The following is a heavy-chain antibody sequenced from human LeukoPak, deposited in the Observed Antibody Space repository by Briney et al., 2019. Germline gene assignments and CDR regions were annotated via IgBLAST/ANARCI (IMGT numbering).Heavy chain of an antibody. CDR1: GFTFSSYE. CDR2: ISSSGSTI. D-gene: IGHD3-22*01. J-gene: IGHJ4*02. V-gene: IGHV3-48*03. Sequence: PGGSLRLSCAASGFTFSSYEMNWVRQAPGKGLEWVSYISSSGSTIYYADSLKGRFTISRDNAKNSLYLQMNSLRAEDTAVYYCAGAHYYDSSGLDFWGQGTLVTVSS. CDR3: AGAHYYDSSGLDF.